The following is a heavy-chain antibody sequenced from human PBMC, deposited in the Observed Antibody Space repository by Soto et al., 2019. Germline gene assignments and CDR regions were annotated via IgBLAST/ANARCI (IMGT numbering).Heavy chain of an antibody. CDR3: AKDINISGYDFQTTNFDY. J-gene: IGHJ4*02. CDR2: ISGSGGST. V-gene: IGHV3-23*01. D-gene: IGHD5-12*01. CDR1: GFTFSSYA. Sequence: GGSLRLSCAASGFTFSSYAMSWVRQAPGKGLEWVSAISGSGGSTYYADSVKGRFTISRDNSKNTLYLQMNSLRAEDTAVYYCAKDINISGYDFQTTNFDYWGQGTLVTVSS.